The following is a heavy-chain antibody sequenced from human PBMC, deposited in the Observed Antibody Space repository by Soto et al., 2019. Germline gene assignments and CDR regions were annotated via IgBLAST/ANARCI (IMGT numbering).Heavy chain of an antibody. D-gene: IGHD4-4*01. J-gene: IGHJ6*02. CDR3: AKDLFATGDYYYGMDV. CDR1: GYTFTSYY. CDR2: INPSGGST. Sequence: ASVKVSCKASGYTFTSYYMHWVRQAPGQGLEWMGIINPSGGSTSYAQKFQGRVTMTRDTSTSTVYMELSSLRSEDTAVYYCAKDLFATGDYYYGMDVWGQGTKVTVSS. V-gene: IGHV1-46*03.